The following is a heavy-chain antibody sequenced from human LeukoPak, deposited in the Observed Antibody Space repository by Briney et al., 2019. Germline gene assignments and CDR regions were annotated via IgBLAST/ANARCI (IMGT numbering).Heavy chain of an antibody. Sequence: SETLSLTCAVYGGSFSGYYWSWIRQPPGKGLEWIGEINHSGSTNYNPSLKSRVTTSVDTSKNQFSLRLTSVTAAETAVYYCAKVNSYISGYIEDWGQGTLVTVSS. V-gene: IGHV4-34*01. CDR2: INHSGST. CDR3: AKVNSYISGYIED. J-gene: IGHJ4*01. CDR1: GGSFSGYY. D-gene: IGHD5-18*01.